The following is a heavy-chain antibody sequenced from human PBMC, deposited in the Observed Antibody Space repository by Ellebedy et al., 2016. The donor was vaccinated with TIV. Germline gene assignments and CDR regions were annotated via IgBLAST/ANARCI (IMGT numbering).Heavy chain of an antibody. CDR1: GGTLSSYG. D-gene: IGHD3-16*02. CDR2: IIPILGSA. V-gene: IGHV1-69*13. CDR3: ARVRGENYDYVRGTYRYTGWFDP. J-gene: IGHJ5*02. Sequence: AASVKVSCKASGGTLSSYGISWVRQAPGQGLEWMVGIIPILGSATYAQTFQGRVKITADESTSTAYMELSRLRSEDTAVYYCARVRGENYDYVRGTYRYTGWFDPWGQGTLVTVSS.